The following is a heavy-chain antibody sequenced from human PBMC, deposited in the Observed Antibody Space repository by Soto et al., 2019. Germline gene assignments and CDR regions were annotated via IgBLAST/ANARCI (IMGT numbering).Heavy chain of an antibody. D-gene: IGHD5-12*01. CDR3: AKAGRDGYNTRRNY. CDR2: ISGSGGST. CDR1: VFTFISYA. V-gene: IGHV3-23*01. Sequence: HPGWSLRLSCASSVFTFISYAMSWVRQAPGKGLEWVSAISGSGGSTYYADSVKGRFTISRDNSKNTLYLQMNSLRAEDTAVYYCAKAGRDGYNTRRNYWGQGTLVTVSS. J-gene: IGHJ4*02.